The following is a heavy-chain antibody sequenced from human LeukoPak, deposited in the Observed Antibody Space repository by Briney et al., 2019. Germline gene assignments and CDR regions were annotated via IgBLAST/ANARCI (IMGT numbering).Heavy chain of an antibody. CDR2: ISYGGGNK. Sequence: QPGGSLRLSCAAPGFTFSSYGMHWVRQAPGKGLEWVAVISYGGGNKYYADSVKGRFTISRDNSKNTLYLQMNSLRAEDTAVYYCAKVGYRYCGGACYSPLLDYWGQGTLVTVSS. CDR1: GFTFSSYG. CDR3: AKVGYRYCGGACYSPLLDY. V-gene: IGHV3-30*18. D-gene: IGHD2-21*01. J-gene: IGHJ4*02.